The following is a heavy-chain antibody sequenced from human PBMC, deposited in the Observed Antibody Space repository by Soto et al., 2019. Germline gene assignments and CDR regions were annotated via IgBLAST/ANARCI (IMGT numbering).Heavy chain of an antibody. CDR3: ARAAYYYYYMDV. J-gene: IGHJ6*03. CDR1: GFTVSSNY. CDR2: IYSGGST. Sequence: EVQLVESGGGLVQPGGSLRLSCAASGFTVSSNYMSWVRQAPGKGLEWVSVIYSGGSTDYADSVKGRFTISRDNSKNTLYLQMNSLRAEDTAVYYCARAAYYYYYMDVWGKGTTVTVSS. V-gene: IGHV3-66*01.